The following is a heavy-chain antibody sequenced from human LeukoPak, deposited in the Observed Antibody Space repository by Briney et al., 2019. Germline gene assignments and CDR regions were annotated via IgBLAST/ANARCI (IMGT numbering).Heavy chain of an antibody. J-gene: IGHJ5*02. Sequence: SETLSLTCTVSGGSINSYYWSWIRQPPGKGLEWIGYIYYSGSTKYNPSLKSRVTMSVDTSKNQFSLKLTSVTAADTAVYYCARWSDGSSAYYGPWGQGTLVTVSS. CDR3: ARWSDGSSAYYGP. CDR1: GGSINSYY. D-gene: IGHD3-22*01. CDR2: IYYSGST. V-gene: IGHV4-59*01.